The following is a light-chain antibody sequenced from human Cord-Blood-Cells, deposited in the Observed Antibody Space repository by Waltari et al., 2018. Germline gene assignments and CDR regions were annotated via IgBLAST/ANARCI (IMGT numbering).Light chain of an antibody. CDR2: DAS. J-gene: IGKJ5*01. V-gene: IGKV3-11*01. CDR1: QRVSSY. CDR3: QQRSNWPG. Sequence: EIVLTQSPATLPLSPGERATLSCRASQRVSSYLAWYQQKPGQAPRLLIYDASNKATGIPARFSGRWSGTDFTLTISSLEPEDFAFYYCQQRSNWPGFGQGTRLEIK.